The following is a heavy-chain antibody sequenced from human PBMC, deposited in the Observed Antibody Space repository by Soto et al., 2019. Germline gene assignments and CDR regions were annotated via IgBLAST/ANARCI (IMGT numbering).Heavy chain of an antibody. Sequence: EVQLVESGGGVVQPGGSLRLSCAASGFTFSDHYMDWVRQAPGKGLEWVGRTRNKGNSYTTEYAASVKGRFTISRDDSQNSLYLQMNSLKTEDTAVYYCARAGYISDWRTFEFWGQGTLVTVSS. V-gene: IGHV3-72*01. CDR1: GFTFSDHY. CDR3: ARAGYISDWRTFEF. J-gene: IGHJ4*02. D-gene: IGHD6-19*01. CDR2: TRNKGNSYTT.